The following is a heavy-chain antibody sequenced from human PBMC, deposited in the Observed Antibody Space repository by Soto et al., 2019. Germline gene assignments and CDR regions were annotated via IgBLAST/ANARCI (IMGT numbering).Heavy chain of an antibody. CDR1: GFTFSSYA. V-gene: IGHV3-23*01. CDR2: ISGSGGST. CDR3: AKPGRYYYDSSGYPY. D-gene: IGHD3-22*01. J-gene: IGHJ4*02. Sequence: GSLRLSCAASGFTFSSYAMSWVRQAPGKGLEWVSAISGSGGSTYYADSVKGRFTISRDNSKNTLYLQMNSLRAEDTAVYYCAKPGRYYYDSSGYPYWGQGTLVTVSS.